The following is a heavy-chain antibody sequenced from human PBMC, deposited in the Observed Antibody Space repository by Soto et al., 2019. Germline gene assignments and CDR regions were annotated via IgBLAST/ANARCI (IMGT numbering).Heavy chain of an antibody. V-gene: IGHV1-3*01. CDR3: AGPHDRAGLGT. CDR1: ENTFSTYL. CDR2: HNGYNGQT. Sequence: ASVKVSCKASENTFSTYLVHWVRQVHGQGLEWMGWHNGYNGQTEYSQKFQGRVTITRDTSAKTAYLKLRNLTSEDTAVYYCAGPHDRAGLGTWGQGTLVTVS. J-gene: IGHJ5*02. D-gene: IGHD1-1*01.